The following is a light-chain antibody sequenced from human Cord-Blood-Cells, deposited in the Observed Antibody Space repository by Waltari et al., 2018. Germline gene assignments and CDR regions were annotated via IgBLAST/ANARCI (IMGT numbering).Light chain of an antibody. CDR2: AAS. CDR1: QSISSY. CDR3: QQSYSTPQT. J-gene: IGKJ2*01. V-gene: IGKV1-39*01. Sequence: DIQMTQSPSSLSASVGDRVTITCRASQSISSYLNWYQQKPGKAPKLLIYAASSFQSGVPSWFSGSGSGTDFTLTISSLQPEDFATYYCQQSYSTPQTFGQGTKLEIK.